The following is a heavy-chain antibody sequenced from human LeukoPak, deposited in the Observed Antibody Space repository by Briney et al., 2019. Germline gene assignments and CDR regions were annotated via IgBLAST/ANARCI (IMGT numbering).Heavy chain of an antibody. V-gene: IGHV4-34*01. J-gene: IGHJ5*02. CDR3: ATSYDYVWGSYSP. Sequence: SETLSLTCAVYGGSFSGYYWSWIRQPPGKGLEWIGSIYYSGSTYYNPSLKSRVTISVDTSKNQFSLKLSSVTAADTAVYYCATSYDYVWGSYSPWGQGTLVTVSS. CDR1: GGSFSGYY. CDR2: IYYSGST. D-gene: IGHD3-16*01.